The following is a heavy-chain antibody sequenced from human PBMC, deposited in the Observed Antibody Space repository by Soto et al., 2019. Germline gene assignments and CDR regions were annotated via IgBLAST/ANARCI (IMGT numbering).Heavy chain of an antibody. CDR3: ARRYGGHFDY. Sequence: QVQLQESGPGLVKPSETLSLTCTVSGGSISSYYWSWIRQPPGKGLEWIGYIYYSGSTNYNPSLRSRVTISVDTSKNQFSLKRSSVTAADTAVYYCARRYGGHFDYWGQGNLVTVSS. D-gene: IGHD4-17*01. J-gene: IGHJ4*02. CDR1: GGSISSYY. CDR2: IYYSGST. V-gene: IGHV4-59*08.